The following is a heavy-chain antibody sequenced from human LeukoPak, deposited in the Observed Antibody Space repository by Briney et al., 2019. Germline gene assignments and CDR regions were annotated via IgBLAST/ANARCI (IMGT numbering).Heavy chain of an antibody. CDR1: GGSISSYY. J-gene: IGHJ4*02. V-gene: IGHV4-59*01. D-gene: IGHD6-13*01. CDR3: ARVSSSWYYFDY. CDR2: IYYSGST. Sequence: SETLSLTCTVSGGSISSYYWSWIRQPPGKGLEWIGYIYYSGSTNYNPSLKSRVTISVDTSKNQFSLKLSSVTAADTAVYYCARVSSSWYYFDYWSQGTLVTVSS.